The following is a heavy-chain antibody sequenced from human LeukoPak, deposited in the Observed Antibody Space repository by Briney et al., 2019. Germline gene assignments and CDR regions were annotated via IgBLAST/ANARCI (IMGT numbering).Heavy chain of an antibody. V-gene: IGHV3-30*04. CDR3: ARGLHLLPRSTLDY. J-gene: IGHJ4*02. Sequence: GGSLRLSCAASGFTFSSYAMHWVRQAPGKGLEWVAVISYDGSNKYYADSVKGRFTISRDNSKNTLYLQMNSLRAEDTAVYYCARGLHLLPRSTLDYWGQGTLVTVSS. CDR1: GFTFSSYA. CDR2: ISYDGSNK. D-gene: IGHD3-22*01.